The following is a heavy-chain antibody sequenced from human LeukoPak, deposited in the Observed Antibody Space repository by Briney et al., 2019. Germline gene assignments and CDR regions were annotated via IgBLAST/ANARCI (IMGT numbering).Heavy chain of an antibody. Sequence: GGSLRLSCAASGFTFSSYAMSWVRQAPGKGLEWVSAISGSGGSTYYADSVKGRFTISRDNSKNTLYLQMNSLRAEDTAVYYCAKDSTRVVVAATLVYWGQGTLVTVSS. CDR1: GFTFSSYA. V-gene: IGHV3-23*01. CDR2: ISGSGGST. D-gene: IGHD2-15*01. J-gene: IGHJ4*02. CDR3: AKDSTRVVVAATLVY.